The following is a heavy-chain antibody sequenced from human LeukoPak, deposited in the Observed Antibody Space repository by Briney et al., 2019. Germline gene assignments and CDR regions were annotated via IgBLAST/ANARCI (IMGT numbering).Heavy chain of an antibody. V-gene: IGHV3-9*01. J-gene: IGHJ4*02. CDR2: ISWNSGNI. CDR3: AKEDPLEFFDY. Sequence: GGSLRLSCAASGFTFDDYAMHWVRQAPGKGLEWVSGISWNSGNIGYADSVKGRFTISRDNAKNSLYLQMNSLRAEDTALYYCAKEDPLEFFDYWGQGTLVTVSS. D-gene: IGHD3-10*01. CDR1: GFTFDDYA.